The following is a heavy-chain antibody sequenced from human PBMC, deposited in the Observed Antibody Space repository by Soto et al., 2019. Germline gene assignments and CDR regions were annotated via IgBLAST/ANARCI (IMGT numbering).Heavy chain of an antibody. CDR3: AGAPETIVGATIDY. CDR1: GYTFTSYG. Sequence: QVQLVQSGAEVKKPGASVKVSCKASGYTFTSYGLSWVRQAPGQGLEWMGWISPYNGNTNYAQKLQGRVTMTTDTATSTAYMELRSLRSDDTAVYYCAGAPETIVGATIDYWGQGTLVTVSS. J-gene: IGHJ4*02. CDR2: ISPYNGNT. D-gene: IGHD1-26*01. V-gene: IGHV1-18*01.